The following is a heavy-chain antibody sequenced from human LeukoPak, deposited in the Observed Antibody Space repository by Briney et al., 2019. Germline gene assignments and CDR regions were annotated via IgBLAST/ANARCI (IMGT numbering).Heavy chain of an antibody. CDR1: GYTFTGYY. J-gene: IGHJ5*02. D-gene: IGHD3-9*01. V-gene: IGHV1-2*02. Sequence: ASVKVSCKASGYTFTGYYMHWVRQAPGQGLEWMGWINPNSGGTNYAQKFQGRVTMTRDTSISTAYMELSRLRSDDTAVYYCARDFDWLLTPRRGWFDPWGQGTLVTVSS. CDR2: INPNSGGT. CDR3: ARDFDWLLTPRRGWFDP.